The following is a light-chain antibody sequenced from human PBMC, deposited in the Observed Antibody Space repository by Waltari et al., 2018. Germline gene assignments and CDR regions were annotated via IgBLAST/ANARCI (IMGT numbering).Light chain of an antibody. CDR2: EVS. J-gene: IGLJ2*01. V-gene: IGLV2-14*01. Sequence: QSALTQPASVSGSPGQSITISCTGTRGDIGYYNYVSCYQQHPGKAPKLMIYEVSNRPSGVSNRFSDSKSGNTASLTISGLQAEDEADYYCNSYASGDILLFGGGTKLTVL. CDR3: NSYASGDILL. CDR1: RGDIGYYNY.